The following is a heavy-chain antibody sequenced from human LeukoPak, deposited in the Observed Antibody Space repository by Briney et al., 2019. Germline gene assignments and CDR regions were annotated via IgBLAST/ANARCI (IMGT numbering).Heavy chain of an antibody. J-gene: IGHJ4*02. CDR2: ISGSGGST. Sequence: GGSLRLSCAASGFTFSSYGMHWVRQAPGKGLEWVSAISGSGGSTYYADSVKGRFTISRDNSKNTLYLQMNSLRAEDTAVYYCAKNALREYYDFWSGYDDYWGQGTLVTVSS. D-gene: IGHD3-3*01. CDR3: AKNALREYYDFWSGYDDY. CDR1: GFTFSSYG. V-gene: IGHV3-23*01.